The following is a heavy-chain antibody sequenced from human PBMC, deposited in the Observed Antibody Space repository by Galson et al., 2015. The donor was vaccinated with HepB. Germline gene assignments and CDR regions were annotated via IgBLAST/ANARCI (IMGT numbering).Heavy chain of an antibody. CDR2: TSNDGSNK. D-gene: IGHD6-19*01. CDR1: GFTFSAYP. CDR3: AREDYSSGWYGSRVGNWFDA. V-gene: IGHV3-30*04. J-gene: IGHJ5*02. Sequence: SLRLSCAASGFTFSAYPIHWVRQAPGKGLEWVALTSNDGSNKYYADSVKGRFTISRANSKNTVYLQMNSLRAEDTAIYYCAREDYSSGWYGSRVGNWFDAWGQGTLVTVSS.